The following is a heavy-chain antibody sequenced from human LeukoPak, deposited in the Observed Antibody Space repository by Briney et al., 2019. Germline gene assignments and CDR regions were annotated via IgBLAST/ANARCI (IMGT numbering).Heavy chain of an antibody. D-gene: IGHD6-19*01. Sequence: GGSLRLSCAASGFTFSSYAMSGVGQAPGKGLEWVANIKQDGSEKYYVDSVKGRFTISRDNAKNSPYLQMNSLRAEDTAVYYCAREDPPYSSGWYVVDYYYYYMDVWGKGTTVTVSS. V-gene: IGHV3-7*01. J-gene: IGHJ6*03. CDR3: AREDPPYSSGWYVVDYYYYYMDV. CDR2: IKQDGSEK. CDR1: GFTFSSYA.